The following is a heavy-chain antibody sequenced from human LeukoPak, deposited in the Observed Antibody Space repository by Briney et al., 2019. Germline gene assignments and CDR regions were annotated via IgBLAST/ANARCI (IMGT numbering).Heavy chain of an antibody. CDR2: ISYHGINE. CDR1: GFSFSDYN. D-gene: IGHD5-18*01. V-gene: IGHV3-30*03. Sequence: GGSLRLSCAASGFSFSDYNMHWVRQAPGKGLEWMAVISYHGINEYYADSVKGRFTISRDNSKSTLHLQMNSLRAEDTAVYYCARGGRGYSYGYYYWGQGTLVTVSS. J-gene: IGHJ4*02. CDR3: ARGGRGYSYGYYY.